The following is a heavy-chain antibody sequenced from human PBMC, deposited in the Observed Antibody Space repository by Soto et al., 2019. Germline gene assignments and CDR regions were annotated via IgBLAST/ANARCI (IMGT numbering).Heavy chain of an antibody. J-gene: IGHJ6*02. CDR1: GGSFSGYY. CDR2: INHSGST. CDR3: ARERLSWNGDYVPVLAKIKYYYYGMDV. D-gene: IGHD4-17*01. Sequence: SETLSLTCAVYGGSFSGYYWSWIRQPPGKGLEWIGEINHSGSTNYNPSLKSRVTISVDTSKNQFSLKLSSVTAADTAVYYCARERLSWNGDYVPVLAKIKYYYYGMDVWGQGITVS. V-gene: IGHV4-34*01.